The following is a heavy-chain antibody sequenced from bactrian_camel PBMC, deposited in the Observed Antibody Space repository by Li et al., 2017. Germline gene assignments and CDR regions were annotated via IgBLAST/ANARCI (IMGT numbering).Heavy chain of an antibody. CDR2: IDGDGTS. J-gene: IGHJ4*01. CDR3: AINWGGGFTPSL. V-gene: IGHV3S53*01. D-gene: IGHD5*01. CDR1: GYIGSNYV. Sequence: HVQLVESGGGSVQAGGSLRLSCAASGYIGSNYVMGWFRQIPGKEREGVAAIDGDGTSLYVGSVEGRFTISRDNAKNTLYLQLNSLKTEDTARYYCAINWGGGFTPSLWGQGTQVTVS.